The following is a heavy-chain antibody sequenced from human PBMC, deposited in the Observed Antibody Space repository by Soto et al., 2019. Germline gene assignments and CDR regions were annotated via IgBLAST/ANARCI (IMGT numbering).Heavy chain of an antibody. CDR3: TKANRYCSGANCFTFDY. CDR2: FSSGGGGT. Sequence: EVQLLESGGGLLQPGGSLRLSCTASGFTFSNYAMSWVRQAPGKGLEWVLTFSSGGGGTYYADSVKGRFTISRDNSKNTLSLQMNSLRAEDTAVYYCTKANRYCSGANCFTFDYWGLGTLVTVSS. D-gene: IGHD2-15*01. CDR1: GFTFSNYA. V-gene: IGHV3-23*01. J-gene: IGHJ4*02.